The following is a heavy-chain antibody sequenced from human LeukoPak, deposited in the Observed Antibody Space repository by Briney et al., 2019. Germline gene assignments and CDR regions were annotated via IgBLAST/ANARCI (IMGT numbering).Heavy chain of an antibody. Sequence: GGSLRLSCAASGFTFDSYAVSWVRQAPGKGLEWVSAISGSGLDTYYADSVKGRFTVSRDNSKNTVYLQMNSLRAEDTAIYYCARERGGSTLNWGQGTLVTVSS. J-gene: IGHJ4*02. D-gene: IGHD5/OR15-5a*01. CDR3: ARERGGSTLN. CDR2: ISGSGLDT. V-gene: IGHV3-23*01. CDR1: GFTFDSYA.